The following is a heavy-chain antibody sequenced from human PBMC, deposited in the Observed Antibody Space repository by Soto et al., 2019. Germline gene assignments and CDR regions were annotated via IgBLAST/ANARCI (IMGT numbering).Heavy chain of an antibody. Sequence: GGSLRLSCAASGFTISSYAMSWVRQAPGKGLEWVSAISGSGGSTYYADSVKGRFTISRDNSKNTLYLQMNSLRAEDTAVYYCAKDRRVTIFGVVTRGFDPWGQGTLVTVSS. J-gene: IGHJ5*02. D-gene: IGHD3-3*01. CDR2: ISGSGGST. CDR3: AKDRRVTIFGVVTRGFDP. V-gene: IGHV3-23*01. CDR1: GFTISSYA.